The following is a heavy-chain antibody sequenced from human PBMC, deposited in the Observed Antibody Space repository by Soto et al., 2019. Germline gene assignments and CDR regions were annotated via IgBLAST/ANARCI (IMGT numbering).Heavy chain of an antibody. CDR3: ARVVMPTVPASYYYGMDV. Sequence: QVQLVQSGAEVQKPGSSVTVSCKASGGTFSSYAISWVRQAPGQGLAWMGRIIPFIGTANYAQKFQGRVTITADESTSTAYMELTSLRSEDTAVYYCARVVMPTVPASYYYGMDVWGQGTTVTVSS. CDR1: GGTFSSYA. D-gene: IGHD4-4*01. V-gene: IGHV1-69*18. CDR2: IIPFIGTA. J-gene: IGHJ6*02.